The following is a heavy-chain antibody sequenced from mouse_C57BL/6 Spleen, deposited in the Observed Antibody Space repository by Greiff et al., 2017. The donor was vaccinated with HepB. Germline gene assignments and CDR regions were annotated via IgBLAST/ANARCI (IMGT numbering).Heavy chain of an antibody. D-gene: IGHD2-3*01. CDR2: INPNNGGT. CDR1: GYTFTDYN. J-gene: IGHJ4*01. V-gene: IGHV1-18*01. CDR3: ARWLLSPYYAMDY. Sequence: EVQLQESGPELVKPGASVKIPCKASGYTFTDYNMDWVKQSHGKSLEWIGDINPNNGGTIYNQKFKGKATLTVDKSSSTAYMELRSLTSEDTAVYYCARWLLSPYYAMDYWGQGTSVTVSS.